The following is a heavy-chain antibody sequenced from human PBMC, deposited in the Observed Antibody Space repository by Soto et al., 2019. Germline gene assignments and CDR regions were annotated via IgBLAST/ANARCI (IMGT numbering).Heavy chain of an antibody. CDR3: ARVVDYYNPQPYNCTDV. V-gene: IGHV3-21*01. D-gene: IGHD3-10*01. Sequence: PGGSLRLSCAASGFTFSNYNMNWVRQAPGKGLEWVSSISSSTSYIYYADSVKGRFTISRDNAKNSLYLQMNSLRAEDTAVYYCARVVDYYNPQPYNCTDVSGQGTSLTVSS. J-gene: IGHJ6*02. CDR2: ISSSTSYI. CDR1: GFTFSNYN.